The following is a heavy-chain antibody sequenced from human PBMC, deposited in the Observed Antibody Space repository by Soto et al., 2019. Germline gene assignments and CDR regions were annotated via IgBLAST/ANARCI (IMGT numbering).Heavy chain of an antibody. CDR3: ARDSSSGYYHDYYGMDV. CDR2: IWYDGSNK. Sequence: QVQLVESGGGVVQPGRSLRLSCAASGFTFSSYGMHWVRQAPGKGLEWVAVIWYDGSNKYYADSVKGRFTISRDNSKNTLYLQMNSLRAEDTAVYYCARDSSSGYYHDYYGMDVWGQGTTVTVSS. V-gene: IGHV3-33*01. CDR1: GFTFSSYG. D-gene: IGHD3-22*01. J-gene: IGHJ6*02.